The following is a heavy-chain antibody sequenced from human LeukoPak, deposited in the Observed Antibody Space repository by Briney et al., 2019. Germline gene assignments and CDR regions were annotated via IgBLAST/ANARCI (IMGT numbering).Heavy chain of an antibody. J-gene: IGHJ5*01. CDR3: AKDGLRGYDFDS. Sequence: TYYADSVKGRFTISRDNSKNTLFLQMRSLRVEDTAEYYCAKDGLRGYDFDSWGQGTRVIVSS. CDR2: T. D-gene: IGHD5-12*01. V-gene: IGHV3-23*01.